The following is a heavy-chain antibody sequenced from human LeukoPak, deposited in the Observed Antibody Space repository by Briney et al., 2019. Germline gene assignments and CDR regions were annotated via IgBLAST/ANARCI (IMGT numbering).Heavy chain of an antibody. J-gene: IGHJ5*02. V-gene: IGHV3-7*01. D-gene: IGHD3-22*01. CDR3: AREVSITMIVVVKNWFDP. CDR1: GFTFSSYW. Sequence: GGSLRLSCAASGFTFSSYWMSWVCQAPGKGLEWVANIKQDGSEKYYVDSVKGRFTISRDNAKNSLYLQMNSLRAEDTAVYYCAREVSITMIVVVKNWFDPWGQGTLVTVSS. CDR2: IKQDGSEK.